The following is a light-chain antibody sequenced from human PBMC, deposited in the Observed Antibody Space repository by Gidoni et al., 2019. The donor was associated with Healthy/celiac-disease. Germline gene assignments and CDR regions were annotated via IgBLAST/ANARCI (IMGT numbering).Light chain of an antibody. J-gene: IGKJ4*01. CDR3: QQSYSTPLT. CDR2: AAS. V-gene: IGKV1-39*01. Sequence: DIQMTQSPSSRSASVGDRVTITCRASQSISSYLNWYQQKPGKAPKLLIYAASSLQSGVPSRFSSSRSGTDFTLTISSLQPEDFATYYCQQSYSTPLTFGGGTKVEIK. CDR1: QSISSY.